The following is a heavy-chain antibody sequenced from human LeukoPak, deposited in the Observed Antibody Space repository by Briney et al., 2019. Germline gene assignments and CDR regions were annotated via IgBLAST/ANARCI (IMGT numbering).Heavy chain of an antibody. Sequence: PGGSLRLSCAASGFTFSGFAMSWVRQAPGKGLEWVSAISSSASSRPYADSVKGRFTISRDNSKNTLYLEMNSLRAEDTAVYYCAKDQGRGLGSYSWGNFDYWGQGTLVTVSS. J-gene: IGHJ4*02. V-gene: IGHV3-23*01. CDR1: GFTFSGFA. CDR2: ISSSASSR. CDR3: AKDQGRGLGSYSWGNFDY. D-gene: IGHD3-10*01.